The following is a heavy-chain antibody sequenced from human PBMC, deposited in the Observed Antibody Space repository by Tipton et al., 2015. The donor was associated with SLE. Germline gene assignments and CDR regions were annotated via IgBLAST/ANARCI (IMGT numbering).Heavy chain of an antibody. D-gene: IGHD6-19*01. CDR2: ISGSGGST. J-gene: IGHJ4*02. Sequence: SLRLSCAASRFTFSSYAMSWVRQAPGKGLEWVSTISGSGGSTYYADSVKGRFTISRDNSKNTLYLQMNSLRAEDTAVYYCAKLTSSGWYDPDYWGQGTLVTVSS. V-gene: IGHV3-23*01. CDR3: AKLTSSGWYDPDY. CDR1: RFTFSSYA.